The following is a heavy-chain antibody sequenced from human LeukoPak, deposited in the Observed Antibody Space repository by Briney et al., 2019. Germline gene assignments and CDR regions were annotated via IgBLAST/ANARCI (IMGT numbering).Heavy chain of an antibody. CDR2: INPYNGNT. D-gene: IGHD6-13*01. CDR3: ARDRRVYSSSWYEYGY. J-gene: IGHJ4*02. V-gene: IGHV1-18*01. Sequence: ASVKVSCKASGYSFTSYGITWVRQAPGQGLEWMGWINPYNGNTNYAQKLQGRVTMTTDTSTSTAYMDLRSLRSDDTAVYYCARDRRVYSSSWYEYGYWGQGTLVTVSS. CDR1: GYSFTSYG.